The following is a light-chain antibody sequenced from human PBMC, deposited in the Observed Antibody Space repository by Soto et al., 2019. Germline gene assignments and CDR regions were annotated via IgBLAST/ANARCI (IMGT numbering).Light chain of an antibody. J-gene: IGKJ5*01. V-gene: IGKV3-15*01. CDR1: QSVSNN. Sequence: EIMMTQSPATLSVSPGERATLSCRASQSVSNNLAWYQQKPGQAPRLLIYYASTRATGIPARFIGSSSGTEFSLTISSLQSEDFAVYYCQQYNDWPPITFGQGTRLEIK. CDR3: QQYNDWPPIT. CDR2: YAS.